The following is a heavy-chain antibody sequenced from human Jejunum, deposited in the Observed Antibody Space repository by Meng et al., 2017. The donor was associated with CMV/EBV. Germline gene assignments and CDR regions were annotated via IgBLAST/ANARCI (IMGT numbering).Heavy chain of an antibody. V-gene: IGHV1-18*01. D-gene: IGHD1-26*01. CDR3: ARDHSGMVAPPPPNGLDV. J-gene: IGHJ6*02. Sequence: YGMSWVRQATGQGLEWMGWVSAYNNYTDYAQNLQGRVTMTTDTSTSTSSIELRSLTSDDTAVYLCARDHSGMVAPPPPNGLDVWGQGTTVTVSS. CDR1: YG. CDR2: VSAYNNYT.